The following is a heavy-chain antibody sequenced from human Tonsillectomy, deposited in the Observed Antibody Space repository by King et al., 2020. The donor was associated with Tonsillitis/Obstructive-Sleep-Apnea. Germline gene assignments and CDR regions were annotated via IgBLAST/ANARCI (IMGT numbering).Heavy chain of an antibody. V-gene: IGHV5-51*01. CDR3: ARRSVGSGYGMDV. Sequence: QLVQSGAEVKKPGESLKISCKGSRYSFVDYWIGWVRQMPGKGLEWMGIMYPGDSDTRYSPSFQGQVTVSADKSISTAYLQWSSLKASDTAMYFCARRSVGSGYGMDVWGQGTTVTVSS. CDR2: MYPGDSDT. CDR1: RYSFVDYW. J-gene: IGHJ6*02. D-gene: IGHD6-19*01.